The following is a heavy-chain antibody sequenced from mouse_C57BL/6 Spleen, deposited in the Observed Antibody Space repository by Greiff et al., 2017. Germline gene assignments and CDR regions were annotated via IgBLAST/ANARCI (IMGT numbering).Heavy chain of an antibody. V-gene: IGHV1-69*01. Sequence: VQLQQPGAELVMPGASVKLSCKASGYTFTSYWMHWVKQRPGQGLEWIGEIDPSDSYTNYNQKFKGKSTLTVDKSSSTAYMQLSSLTSEDSAVYYSAHYAYAMDYWGQGTSVTGSS. D-gene: IGHD1-1*02. CDR2: IDPSDSYT. CDR1: GYTFTSYW. J-gene: IGHJ4*01. CDR3: AHYAYAMDY.